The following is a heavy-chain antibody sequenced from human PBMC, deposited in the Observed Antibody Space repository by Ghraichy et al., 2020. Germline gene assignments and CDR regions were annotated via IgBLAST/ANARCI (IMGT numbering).Heavy chain of an antibody. Sequence: SETPSLTCTVSAGSISSYYWSWIRQPPGKGLEWIGYIYYSGSANYNPSLKSRVTISVDTSKNQFSLKLSSVTAADTAVYYCASGGIELWSIFWGQGTLVTVSS. J-gene: IGHJ4*02. D-gene: IGHD5-18*01. CDR1: AGSISSYY. V-gene: IGHV4-59*01. CDR3: ASGGIELWSIF. CDR2: IYYSGSA.